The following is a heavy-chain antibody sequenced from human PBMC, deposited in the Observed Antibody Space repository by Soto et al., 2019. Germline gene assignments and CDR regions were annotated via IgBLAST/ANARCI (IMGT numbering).Heavy chain of an antibody. CDR3: ARDEDYRLGAYGGWFDP. CDR2: ISAYNGNT. Sequence: QVQLVQSGAEVKKPGASVKVSCKASGYTFTSYGISSVRQAPGQGLEWMGWISAYNGNTNYAQKLQGRVTMTTDTSTSTAYMELRRLRSDDTAVYYCARDEDYRLGAYGGWFDPWGQGTLVTVSS. J-gene: IGHJ5*02. CDR1: GYTFTSYG. V-gene: IGHV1-18*01. D-gene: IGHD1-26*01.